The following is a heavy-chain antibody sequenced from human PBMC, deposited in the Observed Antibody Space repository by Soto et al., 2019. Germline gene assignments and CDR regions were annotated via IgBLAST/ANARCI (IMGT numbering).Heavy chain of an antibody. Sequence: SETLSLTCTVSGGSISSYYWSWIRQPPGKGLEWIGYIYYSGSTNYNPSLKSRVTISVDTSKNQFSLKLSSVTAADTAVYYCARVGWPYYYGSGSHRPLDYWGQGTLVTVSS. J-gene: IGHJ4*02. CDR1: GGSISSYY. V-gene: IGHV4-59*01. D-gene: IGHD3-10*01. CDR2: IYYSGST. CDR3: ARVGWPYYYGSGSHRPLDY.